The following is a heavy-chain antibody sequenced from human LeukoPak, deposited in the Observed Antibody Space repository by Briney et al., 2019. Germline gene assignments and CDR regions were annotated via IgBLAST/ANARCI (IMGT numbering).Heavy chain of an antibody. J-gene: IGHJ6*03. CDR1: GGSISSYY. CDR3: ARIYGYYYYYYMDV. V-gene: IGHV4-59*08. Sequence: SETLSLTCTVSGGSISSYYWSWIRQPPGKGLEWIGSIYHSGSTYYNPSLKSRVIISVDTSKNQFSLKLSSVTAADTAVYYCARIYGYYYYYYMDVWGKGTTVTVSS. D-gene: IGHD3-10*01. CDR2: IYHSGST.